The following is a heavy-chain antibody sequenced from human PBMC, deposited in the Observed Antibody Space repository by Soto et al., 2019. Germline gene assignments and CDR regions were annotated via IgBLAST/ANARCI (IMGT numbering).Heavy chain of an antibody. V-gene: IGHV4-34*01. Sequence: SETLSLTCAVYGAPFSGYYWTWIRQPPGKGLEWIGEINHTGSTKYNPSLKSRVTISLDTSKNQFSLSLRSVAAADTAVYYCARGREIFGAVTPFEYWGQGTQVTVSS. CDR1: GAPFSGYY. J-gene: IGHJ4*02. D-gene: IGHD3-3*01. CDR2: INHTGST. CDR3: ARGREIFGAVTPFEY.